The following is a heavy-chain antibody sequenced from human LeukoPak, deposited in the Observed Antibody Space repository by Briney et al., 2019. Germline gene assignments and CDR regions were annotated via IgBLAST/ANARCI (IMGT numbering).Heavy chain of an antibody. J-gene: IGHJ4*02. Sequence: TGGSLRLSCAASGFTFSSYAMSWVRQAPGKGLEWVSAISGSGGSTYYADSVKGRFTISRDNSKNTLYLQMYSLRAEDTAVYYCARGAQLRYTSSWYFDYWGQGTLVTVSS. CDR3: ARGAQLRYTSSWYFDY. V-gene: IGHV3-23*01. CDR1: GFTFSSYA. D-gene: IGHD6-13*01. CDR2: ISGSGGST.